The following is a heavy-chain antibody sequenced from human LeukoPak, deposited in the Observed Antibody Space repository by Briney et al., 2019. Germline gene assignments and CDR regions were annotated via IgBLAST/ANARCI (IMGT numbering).Heavy chain of an antibody. J-gene: IGHJ4*02. CDR1: GFTFSSYA. V-gene: IGHV3-23*01. D-gene: IGHD6-13*01. CDR3: AKDRSYSSSWYGDY. Sequence: GASLGLSCAASGFTFSSYAMSWVRQAPGKGLEWVSAISGSGGSTYYADSVKGRFTISRDNSKNTLYLQMNSLRAEDTAVYYCAKDRSYSSSWYGDYWGQGTLATVSS. CDR2: ISGSGGST.